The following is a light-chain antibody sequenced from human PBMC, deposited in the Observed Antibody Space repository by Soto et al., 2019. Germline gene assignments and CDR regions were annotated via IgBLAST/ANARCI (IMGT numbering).Light chain of an antibody. Sequence: EIVLTQSPGTLSLSPGERATLSFRASHSVSISYLAWYQQKPGQAPRLLIYGASSRATGIPDRFSGSGSGTDFTLTISRLEPEDFAVYYCQQDGSSSLYTFGQGTKLEIK. CDR3: QQDGSSSLYT. CDR1: HSVSISY. J-gene: IGKJ2*01. CDR2: GAS. V-gene: IGKV3-20*01.